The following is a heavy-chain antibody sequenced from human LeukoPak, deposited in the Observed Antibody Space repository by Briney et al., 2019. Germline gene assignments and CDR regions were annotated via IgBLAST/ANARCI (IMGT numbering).Heavy chain of an antibody. D-gene: IGHD3/OR15-3a*01. V-gene: IGHV4-38-2*02. CDR2: IYHSGST. J-gene: IGHJ6*03. CDR1: GYSISSGYY. CDR3: AREPKLDWSVYYYYYMDV. Sequence: SETLSLTCTVSGYSISSGYYWGWIRQPPGKGLEWIGSIYHSGSTYYNPSLKSRVTISVDTSKNQFSLQLNSVTPEDTAVYYCAREPKLDWSVYYYYYMDVWGKGTTVTVSS.